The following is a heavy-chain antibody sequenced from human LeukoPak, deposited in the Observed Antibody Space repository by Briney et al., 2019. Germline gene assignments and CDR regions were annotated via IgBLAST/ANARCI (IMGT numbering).Heavy chain of an antibody. CDR2: ISYDGSNK. CDR1: GFTFSTYA. CDR3: AKDGNERGAETDYMDV. Sequence: HTGRSLRLSCAASGFTFSTYAMHWVRQAPGKVLEWVAVISYDGSNKYYADSVKGRFTISRDNSKNTLYLQMNSLRAEDTAVYYCAKDGNERGAETDYMDVWGKGTTVTVSS. D-gene: IGHD1-1*01. V-gene: IGHV3-30*04. J-gene: IGHJ6*03.